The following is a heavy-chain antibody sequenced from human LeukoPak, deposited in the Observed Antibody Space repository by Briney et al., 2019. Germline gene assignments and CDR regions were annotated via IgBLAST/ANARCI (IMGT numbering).Heavy chain of an antibody. Sequence: SETLSLTCTVSGYSISSGYYWGWIRQPAGKGLEWIGRIYTSGSTNYNPSLKSRVTMSVDTSKNQFSLKLSSVTAADTAVYYCARDARGKISNSGYDYEDYFDYWGQGTLVTVSS. D-gene: IGHD5-12*01. V-gene: IGHV4-4*07. CDR1: GYSISSGYY. CDR3: ARDARGKISNSGYDYEDYFDY. J-gene: IGHJ4*02. CDR2: IYTSGST.